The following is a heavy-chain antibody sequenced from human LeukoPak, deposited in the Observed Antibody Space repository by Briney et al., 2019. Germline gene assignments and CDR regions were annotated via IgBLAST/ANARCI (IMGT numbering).Heavy chain of an antibody. CDR3: ARVVVRGVIIPYYFDY. CDR1: GFTFSGYS. J-gene: IGHJ4*02. CDR2: ISSSSSYI. V-gene: IGHV3-21*01. Sequence: GGSLRLSRAASGFTFSGYSMNWVRQAPGKGLEWVSSISSSSSYIYYADSVKGRFTISRDNAKNSLYLQMNSLRAEDTAVYYCARVVVRGVIIPYYFDYWGQGTLVTVSS. D-gene: IGHD3-10*01.